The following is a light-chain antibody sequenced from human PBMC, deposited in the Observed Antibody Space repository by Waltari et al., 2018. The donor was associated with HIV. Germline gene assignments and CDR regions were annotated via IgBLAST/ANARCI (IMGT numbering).Light chain of an antibody. Sequence: IVPTQSPASLFVSLPDPASTSHNSTASVLYTSNNKNYLAWYQQKPGQPPKLLINWASTRESGVPDRFSGSGSGTDFTLTINSLQTEDVAVYYCQQYYSTPLTFGGGTKVEIK. CDR1: ASVLYTSNNKNY. CDR3: QQYYSTPLT. J-gene: IGKJ4*01. CDR2: WAS. V-gene: IGKV4-1*01.